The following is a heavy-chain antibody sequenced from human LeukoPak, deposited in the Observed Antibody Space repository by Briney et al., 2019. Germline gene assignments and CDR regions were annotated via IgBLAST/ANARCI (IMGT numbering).Heavy chain of an antibody. D-gene: IGHD2-15*01. CDR1: GFTFSNYW. CDR3: TTQRYCSGGSCSDY. Sequence: GGSLRLSCAASGFTFSNYWMSWVRQAPGKGLEWVGRIKSKTDGGTTDYAAPVKGRFTISRDDSKNTLYLQMNSLKTEDTAVYYCTTQRYCSGGSCSDYWGQGTLVTVSS. CDR2: IKSKTDGGTT. J-gene: IGHJ4*02. V-gene: IGHV3-15*01.